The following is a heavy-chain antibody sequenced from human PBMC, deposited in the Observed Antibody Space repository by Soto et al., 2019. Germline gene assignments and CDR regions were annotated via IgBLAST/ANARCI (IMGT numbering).Heavy chain of an antibody. Sequence: NPGGSLRLSCAASGFTFSNAWMSWVRQAPGKGLEWVGRIKSKTDGGTTDYAAPVKGRFTISRDDSKNTLYLQMNSLKTEDTAVYYCTTEWRGQDSYYCSSTSCSDIAAAGTYGMDVWGQGTTVTVSS. CDR2: IKSKTDGGTT. CDR3: TTEWRGQDSYYCSSTSCSDIAAAGTYGMDV. J-gene: IGHJ6*02. D-gene: IGHD2-2*01. CDR1: GFTFSNAW. V-gene: IGHV3-15*01.